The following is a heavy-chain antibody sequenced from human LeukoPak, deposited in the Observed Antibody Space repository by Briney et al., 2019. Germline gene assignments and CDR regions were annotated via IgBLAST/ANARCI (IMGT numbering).Heavy chain of an antibody. Sequence: GASAKVSCKASGYTFTSYGISWVRQAPGQGLEWMGWISAYNGNTNYAQKLQGRVTMTTDTSTSTAYMELRSLRSDDTAVYYCARVGPYYYDSSGYYYVVLFDYWGQGTLVTVSS. J-gene: IGHJ4*02. V-gene: IGHV1-18*01. CDR1: GYTFTSYG. CDR2: ISAYNGNT. D-gene: IGHD3-22*01. CDR3: ARVGPYYYDSSGYYYVVLFDY.